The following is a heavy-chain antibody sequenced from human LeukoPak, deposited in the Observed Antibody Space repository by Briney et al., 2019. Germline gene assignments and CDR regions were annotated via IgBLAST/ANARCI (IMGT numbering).Heavy chain of an antibody. D-gene: IGHD6-19*01. CDR3: AKAGRYSSGCSDY. Sequence: GGSLRLSCAASGYTFDDYAMHWVRQAPGKGLEWVSGISWNSGSLGYADSVKGRFAISRDNAKNSLYLQMNSLRAEDTALYYCAKAGRYSSGCSDYWGQGTLVTVSS. CDR2: ISWNSGSL. J-gene: IGHJ4*02. CDR1: GYTFDDYA. V-gene: IGHV3-9*01.